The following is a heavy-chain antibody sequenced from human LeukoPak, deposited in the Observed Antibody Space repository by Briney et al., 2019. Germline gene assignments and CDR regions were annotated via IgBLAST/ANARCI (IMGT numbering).Heavy chain of an antibody. V-gene: IGHV3-7*05. Sequence: GGSLRLSGAASGFTFSSYWMHWVRQAPGKGLKWVASVNEDGSEKYLVDSVKGRFTISRDNAKNSLFLQLHSLSAEDTAVYYCGRGFAWLDNWGQGTQVTVFS. CDR2: VNEDGSEK. D-gene: IGHD3-16*01. J-gene: IGHJ5*02. CDR1: GFTFSSYW. CDR3: GRGFAWLDN.